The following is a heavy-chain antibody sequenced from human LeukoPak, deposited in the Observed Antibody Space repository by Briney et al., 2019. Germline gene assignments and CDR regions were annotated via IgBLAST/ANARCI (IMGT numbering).Heavy chain of an antibody. J-gene: IGHJ4*02. CDR2: IYYSGST. D-gene: IGHD3-16*01. Sequence: PSETLSLTCTVPGGSISSSSYYWGWIRQPPGKGLEWIGSIYYSGSTYYNPSLKSRVTISVDTSKNQFSLKLSSVTAADTAVYYCARRGGRASFLGYWGQGTLVTVSS. V-gene: IGHV4-39*01. CDR1: GGSISSSSYY. CDR3: ARRGGRASFLGY.